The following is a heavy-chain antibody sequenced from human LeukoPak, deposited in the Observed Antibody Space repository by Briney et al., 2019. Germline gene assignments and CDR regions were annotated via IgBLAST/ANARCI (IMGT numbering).Heavy chain of an antibody. J-gene: IGHJ4*02. CDR2: INPNSGGT. V-gene: IGHV1-2*04. D-gene: IGHD5-12*01. CDR3: ARGYPWLRLYYFDY. Sequence: ASVKVSCKASGYTFTSYDINWVRQATGQGLEWMGWINPNSGGTNYAQKFQGWVTMTRDTSISTAYMELSRLRSDDTAVYYCARGYPWLRLYYFDYWGQGTLVTVSS. CDR1: GYTFTSYD.